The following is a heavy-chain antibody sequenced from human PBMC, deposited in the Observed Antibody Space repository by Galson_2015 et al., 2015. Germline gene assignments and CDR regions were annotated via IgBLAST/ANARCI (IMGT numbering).Heavy chain of an antibody. CDR2: LLPIYGTP. Sequence: SVKVSCKASGGTFSIFAISWVRQAPGRRLEWMGGLLPIYGTPNYAQKFQGRVTITADESTSTAYMELSSLTSEDTAVFYCATSNADVYCSGGSCYLDSWGQGTLVTISS. CDR3: ATSNADVYCSGGSCYLDS. D-gene: IGHD2-15*01. V-gene: IGHV1-69*13. J-gene: IGHJ4*02. CDR1: GGTFSIFA.